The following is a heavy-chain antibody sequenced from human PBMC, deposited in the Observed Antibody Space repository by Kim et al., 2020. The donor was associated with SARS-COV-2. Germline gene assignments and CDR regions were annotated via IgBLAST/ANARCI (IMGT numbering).Heavy chain of an antibody. CDR1: GFIVTNHY. CDR3: RRGHWGDTPS. J-gene: IGHJ5*02. D-gene: IGHD7-27*01. CDR2: IHIDGTT. Sequence: GGSLRLFCAASGFIVTNHYLTWVRQAPGKGLEWLSMIHIDGTTYYADSVRCRFTISRDTSENTLYLQMNNLRAEDTAIYFCRRGHWGDTPSWGQGTRVTISS. V-gene: IGHV3-53*01.